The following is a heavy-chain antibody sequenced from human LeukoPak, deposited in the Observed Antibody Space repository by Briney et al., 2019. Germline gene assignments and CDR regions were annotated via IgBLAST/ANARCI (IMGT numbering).Heavy chain of an antibody. CDR1: GYSFTSYW. CDR2: IFPGDSDT. D-gene: IGHD2-21*02. Sequence: GESLKISCKGSGYSFTSYWIGWVRQMPGKGLERMGIIFPGDSDTRYSPSFQGQVTISADKSITTAYLQWSSLKASDTAMYYCASHTYCGGDCYSNPIDAFDIWGQGTMVTVSS. CDR3: ASHTYCGGDCYSNPIDAFDI. J-gene: IGHJ3*02. V-gene: IGHV5-51*01.